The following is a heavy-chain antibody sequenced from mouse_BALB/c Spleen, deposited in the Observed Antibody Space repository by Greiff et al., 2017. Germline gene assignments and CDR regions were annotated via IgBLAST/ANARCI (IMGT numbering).Heavy chain of an antibody. CDR2: IWSGGST. D-gene: IGHD2-14*01. CDR1: GFSLTSYG. V-gene: IGHV2-2*02. Sequence: QVQLKESGPGLVQPSQSLSITCTVSGFSLTSYGVHWVRQSPGKGLEWLGVIWSGGSTDYNAAFISRLSISKDNSKSQVFFKMNSLQANDTAIYYCARNGRYDPYAMDYWGQGTSVTVSS. J-gene: IGHJ4*01. CDR3: ARNGRYDPYAMDY.